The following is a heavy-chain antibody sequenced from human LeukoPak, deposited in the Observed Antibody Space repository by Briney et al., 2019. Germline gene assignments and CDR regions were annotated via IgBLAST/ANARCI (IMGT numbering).Heavy chain of an antibody. D-gene: IGHD2-15*01. CDR3: ATLGYCSGGRCYSGVY. Sequence: PSETLSLTCTVSGGSISSGGYYWSWIRQPPGKGLEWIGYIYYSGSTYYNPSLKSRVTISVDTSKNQFSLKLSSVTAADTAVYYCATLGYCSGGRCYSGVYWGQGTLVTVSS. CDR1: GGSISSGGYY. CDR2: IYYSGST. V-gene: IGHV4-30-4*01. J-gene: IGHJ4*02.